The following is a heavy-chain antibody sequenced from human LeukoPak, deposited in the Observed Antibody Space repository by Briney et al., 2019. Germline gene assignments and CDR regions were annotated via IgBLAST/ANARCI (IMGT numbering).Heavy chain of an antibody. CDR2: VYTGGSI. CDR1: GASISSGGYY. Sequence: PSQTLSLTCTVSGASISSGGYYWSWLRQPDGKGLEWVGRVYTGGSINYNPSLESRVTISVDTSKNQFSLRLTSVTAADTAVYYCARTSTITTAFDPWGQGTLVTVSS. J-gene: IGHJ5*02. V-gene: IGHV4-61*02. CDR3: ARTSTITTAFDP. D-gene: IGHD4-11*01.